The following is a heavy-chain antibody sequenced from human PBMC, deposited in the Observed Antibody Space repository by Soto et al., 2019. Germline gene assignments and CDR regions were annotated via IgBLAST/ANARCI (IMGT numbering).Heavy chain of an antibody. CDR1: GGTFSTYA. Sequence: QVQLVQSGAEVKKPESSVKVSCKAPGGTFSTYAISGVRQAPGQGLEWMGGIIPMFGTANYAQRFQDRVTITADESTKTVYMELSRLRSEDTAVYFCASGIQLWLRRINNGYSGWGQGTLVTVSS. D-gene: IGHD5-18*01. CDR2: IIPMFGTA. V-gene: IGHV1-69*12. CDR3: ASGIQLWLRRINNGYSG. J-gene: IGHJ4*02.